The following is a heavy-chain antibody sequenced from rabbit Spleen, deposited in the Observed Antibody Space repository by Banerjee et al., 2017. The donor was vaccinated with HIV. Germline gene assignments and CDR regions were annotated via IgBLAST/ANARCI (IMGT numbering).Heavy chain of an antibody. CDR3: ARDGTGGSYFAL. Sequence: QEQLVESGGGLVQPGGSLKLSCKASRFDFSTYSMNWVRQAPGKGLEWIGYIDPLFGITYYANWVNGRFSISRENAQNTVFLQMTSLTAADTATYFCARDGTGGSYFALWGQGTLVTVS. V-gene: IGHV1S47*01. J-gene: IGHJ4*01. D-gene: IGHD8-1*01. CDR2: IDPLFGIT. CDR1: RFDFSTYS.